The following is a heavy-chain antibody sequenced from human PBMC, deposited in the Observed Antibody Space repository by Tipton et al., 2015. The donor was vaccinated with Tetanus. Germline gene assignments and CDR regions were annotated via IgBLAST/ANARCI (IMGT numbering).Heavy chain of an antibody. Sequence: TLSLTCTVSGGSISSRSYYWSWIRQHPVKGLEWIGYIYYTGSTYYNPSLKSRVIISADTSKNQFSLHLTSVTAADTAVYYCARPYYESLTGYGNDAFEIWGQGTVVTVSS. CDR1: GGSISSRSYY. CDR3: ARPYYESLTGYGNDAFEI. J-gene: IGHJ3*02. CDR2: IYYTGST. D-gene: IGHD3-9*01. V-gene: IGHV4-31*03.